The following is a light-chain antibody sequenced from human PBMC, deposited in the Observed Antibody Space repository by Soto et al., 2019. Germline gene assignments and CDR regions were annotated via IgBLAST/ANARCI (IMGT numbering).Light chain of an antibody. V-gene: IGKV3-20*01. CDR3: QQYGTSQLT. CDR1: QSVSSRH. Sequence: EIVLTQSPGTLSLSPGERATLSCRASQSVSSRHLAWYQQKPGQAPRLLIYGASSRATGIPDRFSGSGSGTDFTLTISRLEPADFAVFYCQQYGTSQLTFGGGTKVEIK. J-gene: IGKJ4*01. CDR2: GAS.